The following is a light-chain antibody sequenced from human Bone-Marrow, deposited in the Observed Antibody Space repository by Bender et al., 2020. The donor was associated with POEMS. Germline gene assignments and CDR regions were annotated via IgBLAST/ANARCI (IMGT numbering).Light chain of an antibody. CDR1: SSNIGSSY. V-gene: IGLV1-44*01. J-gene: IGLJ3*02. CDR2: SSH. CDR3: AVWDDSLNGWV. Sequence: QSVLTQPPSASGTPGQRVTISCSGGSSNIGSSYVYWYQHLPGTAPKLLIYSSHRRPSEVPDRFSGSRSGTSASLAISGLQSEDEADYYCAVWDDSLNGWVFGGGTKLTVL.